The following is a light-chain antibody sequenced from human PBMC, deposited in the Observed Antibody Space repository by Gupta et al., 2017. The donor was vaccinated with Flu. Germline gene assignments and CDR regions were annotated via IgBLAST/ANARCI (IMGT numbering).Light chain of an antibody. V-gene: IGKV3-15*01. J-gene: IGKJ4*01. CDR2: GAS. CDR1: QSISSY. Sequence: EIVMTQSPDTLSVSPGERATLSCRASQSISSYLAWYQQIPGRAPRLLIYGASTRATDIPARFSGSGSGTEFTLTISSLQSEDFAVYYCLQYYDRLTFGGGTKVEIK. CDR3: LQYYDRLT.